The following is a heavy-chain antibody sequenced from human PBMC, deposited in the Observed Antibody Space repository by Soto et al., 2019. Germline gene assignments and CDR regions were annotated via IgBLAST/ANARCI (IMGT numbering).Heavy chain of an antibody. J-gene: IGHJ6*02. V-gene: IGHV7-4-1*01. CDR2: INTNTGNP. CDR3: ARDYQLPTITYYYYYYGMDV. CDR1: GYTFTSYA. Sequence: ASVKVSCKASGYTFTSYAMNWVRQAPGQGLEWMGWINTNTGNPTYAQGFTGRFVFSLDTSVSTAYLQICSLKAEDTAVYYCARDYQLPTITYYYYYYGMDVWGQGTTVNVSS. D-gene: IGHD2-2*01.